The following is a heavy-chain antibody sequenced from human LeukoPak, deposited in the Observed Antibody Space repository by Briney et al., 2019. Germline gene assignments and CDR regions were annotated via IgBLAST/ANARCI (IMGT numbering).Heavy chain of an antibody. CDR1: GGSISSSNW. CDR2: IYHSGST. Sequence: SETLSLTCAVSGGSISSSNWWSWVRQSPGKGLEWIGEIYHSGSTNYNPSLKSRVIISVDKSKNKFSLKLRSVTAADTAVYYCAREKEPRWLQLLDYWGQGALVTVSS. J-gene: IGHJ4*02. V-gene: IGHV4-4*02. CDR3: AREKEPRWLQLLDY. D-gene: IGHD5-24*01.